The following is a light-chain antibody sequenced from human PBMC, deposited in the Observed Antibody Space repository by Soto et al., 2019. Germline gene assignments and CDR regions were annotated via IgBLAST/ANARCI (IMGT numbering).Light chain of an antibody. Sequence: QSALTQPASVSASPGEPITISCTGTSSAVGSYRLVSWYQQHPGKAPKLIIYEDDERPSGVSNRFSGSKSGNTASLTISGLQAEDEADYYCSSYAGRSTFVVFGGGTKLTVL. CDR1: SSAVGSYRL. J-gene: IGLJ2*01. V-gene: IGLV2-23*01. CDR3: SSYAGRSTFVV. CDR2: EDD.